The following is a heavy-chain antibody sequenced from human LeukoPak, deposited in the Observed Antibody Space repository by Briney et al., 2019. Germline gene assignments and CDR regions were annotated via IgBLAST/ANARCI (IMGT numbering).Heavy chain of an antibody. Sequence: GGSLRLSCAASGFTFSSYEMNWVRQAPGKGREWVSYISSSGSNIYYADSVKGRFTISRDNAKNSLYVQMKRLRGEDTGVYYCASYGSGSYYRKHNWFDPWGQGTLVTVSS. D-gene: IGHD3-10*01. CDR2: ISSSGSNI. CDR1: GFTFSSYE. CDR3: ASYGSGSYYRKHNWFDP. J-gene: IGHJ5*02. V-gene: IGHV3-48*03.